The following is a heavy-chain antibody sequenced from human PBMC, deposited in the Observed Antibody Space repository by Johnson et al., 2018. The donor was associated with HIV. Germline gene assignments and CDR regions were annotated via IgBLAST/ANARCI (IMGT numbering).Heavy chain of an antibody. V-gene: IGHV3-9*01. J-gene: IGHJ3*02. Sequence: VQLVESGGGLVQPGRSLRLSCAASGFTFDDYAMHWVRQAPGKGLEWVSGISWNSGGIGYEDSVKGRFIISRDNAKNSLYLQMNSLRAEDTAVYYCARERIAAAGLDAFDIWGQGTMVTVSS. CDR2: ISWNSGGI. D-gene: IGHD6-13*01. CDR1: GFTFDDYA. CDR3: ARERIAAAGLDAFDI.